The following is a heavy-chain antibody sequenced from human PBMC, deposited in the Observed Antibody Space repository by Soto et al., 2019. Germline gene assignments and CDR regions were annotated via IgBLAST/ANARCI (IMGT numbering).Heavy chain of an antibody. CDR1: GFTFSSYA. CDR2: ISSNGGST. J-gene: IGHJ3*02. CDR3: VKGGIVVVPAAMLSRADDAFDI. Sequence: GGSLRLSCSASGFTFSSYAMHWVRQAPGKGLEYVSAISSNGGSTYYADSVKGRFTISRDNSKNTLYLQMSSLRAEDTAVYYCVKGGIVVVPAAMLSRADDAFDIWGQGTMVTVSS. V-gene: IGHV3-64D*08. D-gene: IGHD2-2*01.